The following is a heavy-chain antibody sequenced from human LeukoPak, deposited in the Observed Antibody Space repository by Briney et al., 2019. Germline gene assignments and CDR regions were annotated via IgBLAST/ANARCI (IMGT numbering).Heavy chain of an antibody. J-gene: IGHJ6*02. CDR2: INPSGGST. CDR3: ARMPASEYYYYGMDV. V-gene: IGHV1-46*01. CDR1: GYTFTSYY. Sequence: ASVKVSCKASGYTFTSYYMRWVRQAPGQGLEWMGIINPSGGSTSYAQKFQGRVTMTRDMSTSTVYMELSSLRSEDTAVYYCARMPASEYYYYGMDVWGQGTTVTVSS. D-gene: IGHD2-2*01.